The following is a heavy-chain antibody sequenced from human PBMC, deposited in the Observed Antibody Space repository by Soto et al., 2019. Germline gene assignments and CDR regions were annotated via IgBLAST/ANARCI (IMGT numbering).Heavy chain of an antibody. V-gene: IGHV3-7*01. D-gene: IGHD2-2*01. CDR2: IKKDGSEK. CDR3: ASSCTSCLSRTYYYYMDV. CDR1: GFTFSSHW. Sequence: EVQLVESGGGLVQPGGSLRLSCAASGFTFSSHWMSWVRQAPGKGLEWVAKIKKDGSEKYYVDSVKGRFTISRDNAKKSLYLQMNSLRAEDTAVYYCASSCTSCLSRTYYYYMDVWGKGTTVTVSS. J-gene: IGHJ6*03.